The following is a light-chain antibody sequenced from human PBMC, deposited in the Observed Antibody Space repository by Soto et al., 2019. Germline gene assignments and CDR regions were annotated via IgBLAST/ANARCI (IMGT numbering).Light chain of an antibody. CDR1: QSVSVN. J-gene: IGKJ5*01. Sequence: EIVMTQSPATLSVSPGERATLSCRASQSVSVNLAWYQQKPGQAPRLLIYGTSTRATGIPARFSGSGSGTEFTLTISSLQSEDFAVYYCQQYHNRPPITFGQGTRLEIK. CDR3: QQYHNRPPIT. CDR2: GTS. V-gene: IGKV3-15*01.